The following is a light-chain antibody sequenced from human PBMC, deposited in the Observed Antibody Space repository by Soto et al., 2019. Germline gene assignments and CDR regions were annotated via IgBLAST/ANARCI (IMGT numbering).Light chain of an antibody. Sequence: EIVLTQSPATLSLSPGERATLSCRASQTVGSSFLAWFQHKPGQAPRLLIYGASTRATGVPARFSGSGSGTEFTLTISSLEPEDFAVYYCQQRGNWPSLSFGGGTKVDI. J-gene: IGKJ4*01. CDR3: QQRGNWPSLS. CDR2: GAS. CDR1: QTVGSSF. V-gene: IGKV3-11*01.